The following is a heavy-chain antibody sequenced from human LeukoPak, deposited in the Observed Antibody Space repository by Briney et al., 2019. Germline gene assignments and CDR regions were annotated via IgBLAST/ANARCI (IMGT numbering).Heavy chain of an antibody. V-gene: IGHV3-23*01. CDR2: ISGSGGST. D-gene: IGHD6-19*01. Sequence: KTGGSLGPSCAASGLTFSTYAMSWFGQAPGKGLKWVSTISGSGGSTYYADSVKGRFTISRDNSKNTLYLQMNSLRAEDTAVYYCAKDIRSSGWSKYSDYWGQGTLVTVSS. J-gene: IGHJ4*02. CDR3: AKDIRSSGWSKYSDY. CDR1: GLTFSTYA.